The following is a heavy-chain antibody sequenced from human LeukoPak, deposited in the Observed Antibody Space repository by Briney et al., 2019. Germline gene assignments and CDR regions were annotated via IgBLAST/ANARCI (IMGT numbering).Heavy chain of an antibody. D-gene: IGHD3-3*01. Sequence: PSETLSLTCTVSGGSISSSSYYWGWIRQPPGKGLEWIGSIYYSGSTYYNPSLKTRVTISVDTSKNQFSLKLSSVTAADTAVYYCASRFYDFWSGYINFDYWGQGTLVTVSS. CDR3: ASRFYDFWSGYINFDY. V-gene: IGHV4-39*01. CDR2: IYYSGST. CDR1: GGSISSSSYY. J-gene: IGHJ4*02.